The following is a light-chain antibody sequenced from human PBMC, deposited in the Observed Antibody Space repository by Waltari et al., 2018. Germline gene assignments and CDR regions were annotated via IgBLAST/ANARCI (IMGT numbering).Light chain of an antibody. J-gene: IGLJ2*01. V-gene: IGLV6-57*01. CDR2: EDT. CDR3: QSYDTTNVV. CDR1: SGGIARNS. Sequence: NFMLTQPHSVSGSPGKTVIVSCTRSSGGIARNSVQWYQQRPGSSPTTVIYEDTQRPSVVPDRFSGSIDSSSNSASLTISGLKTEDEADYYCQSYDTTNVVFGGGTKLTVL.